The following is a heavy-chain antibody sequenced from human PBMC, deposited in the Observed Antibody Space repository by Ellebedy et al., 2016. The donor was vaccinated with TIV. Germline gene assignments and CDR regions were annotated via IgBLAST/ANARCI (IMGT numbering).Heavy chain of an antibody. CDR1: GFTFSTYS. V-gene: IGHV3-48*01. CDR2: ISSSSSAI. D-gene: IGHD3-10*01. J-gene: IGHJ4*02. CDR3: AKVEFYGSDASF. Sequence: PGGSLRLSCVASGFTFSTYSMNLVRQAPGKGLEWVSYISSSSSAIYYADFVKGRFTISRDNSKNTVFLQMNSLRADDTAVYYCAKVEFYGSDASFWGQGTLVTVSS.